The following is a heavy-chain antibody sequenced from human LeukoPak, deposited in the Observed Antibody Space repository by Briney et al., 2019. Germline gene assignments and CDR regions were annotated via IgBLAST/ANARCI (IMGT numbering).Heavy chain of an antibody. J-gene: IGHJ5*02. CDR2: ISYDGSNK. CDR3: AGEYSSSWYDWFDP. Sequence: GRSLRLSCAASGFIFSNYGMHWVRQAPGKGLEWVAVISYDGSNKYYADSVKGRFTISRDNSKNTLYLQMNSLRAEDTAVYYCAGEYSSSWYDWFDPWGQGTLVTVSS. V-gene: IGHV3-30*03. CDR1: GFIFSNYG. D-gene: IGHD6-13*01.